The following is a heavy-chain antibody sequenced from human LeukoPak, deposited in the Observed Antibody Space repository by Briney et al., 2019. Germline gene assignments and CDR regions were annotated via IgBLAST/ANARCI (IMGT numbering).Heavy chain of an antibody. Sequence: PGGALRLSCAASGFTFKNYWMSWVRQAPGKGLEWVANIKEDGSEKFYMDSAKGRFTISRDNAKNSLYLQMNSLRAEDTAVYYCARERSILRFLEWQHRYISXGFDIWGQGTMATVPS. V-gene: IGHV3-7*01. D-gene: IGHD3-3*01. CDR3: ARERSILRFLEWQHRYISXGFDI. CDR2: IKEDGSEK. J-gene: IGHJ3*02. CDR1: GFTFKNYW.